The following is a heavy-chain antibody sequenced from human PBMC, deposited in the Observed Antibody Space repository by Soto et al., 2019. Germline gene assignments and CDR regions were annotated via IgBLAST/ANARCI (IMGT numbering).Heavy chain of an antibody. D-gene: IGHD4-17*01. V-gene: IGHV1-46*01. CDR2: IEPSGGSK. CDR1: GYTFTSYY. CDR3: ARTTMTFYYFDF. Sequence: GASVKVSCKASGYTFTSYYMHWVRQAPGQGLEWMGVIEPSGGSKSYTQKFQGRITMTRDTSTSTVYMELSSLRSEDTAVYYCARTTMTFYYFDFWGQGTLVNVSS. J-gene: IGHJ4*02.